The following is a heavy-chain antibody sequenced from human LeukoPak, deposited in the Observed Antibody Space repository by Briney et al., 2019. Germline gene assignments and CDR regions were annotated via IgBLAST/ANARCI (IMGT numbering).Heavy chain of an antibody. D-gene: IGHD2-15*01. CDR3: ARLLAGCPGGRCRAHFDY. CDR1: GDSINSNY. J-gene: IGHJ4*02. V-gene: IGHV4-59*01. CDR2: IYYGGST. Sequence: SETLSLTXSVSGDSINSNYWSWMRQPPGKGVEWIGYIYYGGSTNYNPSLKSRVSMSVDTSKNQFSLNLSSVTAADTAVYHCARLLAGCPGGRCRAHFDYWGQGTLVTVSS.